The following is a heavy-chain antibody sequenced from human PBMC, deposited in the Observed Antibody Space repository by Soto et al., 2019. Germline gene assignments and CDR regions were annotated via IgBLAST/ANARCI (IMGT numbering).Heavy chain of an antibody. V-gene: IGHV1-8*01. CDR1: GYSFTSLD. D-gene: IGHD1-26*01. CDR3: ARGVSAGVDY. Sequence: QVQLVQSGAEVREPGASVKVSCKASGYSFTSLDINWVRQTAGQGLEWMGWMQPSTGRTGYAQKFQGRVTMTRDTSINTAYMELTTLTSCDTAFYYCARGVSAGVDYWGQGTLVTVSS. J-gene: IGHJ4*02. CDR2: MQPSTGRT.